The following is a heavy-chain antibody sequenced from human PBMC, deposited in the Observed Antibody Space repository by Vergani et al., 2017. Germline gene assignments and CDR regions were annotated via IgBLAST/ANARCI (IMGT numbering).Heavy chain of an antibody. D-gene: IGHD2-2*01. V-gene: IGHV4-34*01. J-gene: IGHJ5*02. CDR3: ARVGFEYCSSTSCYAVRRAAYNWFDP. Sequence: QVQLQQWGAGLLKPSETLSLTCAVYGGSFSGYYWSWIRQPPGKGLEWIGEINHSGSTNYNPSRKSRVTISVDTSKNQFSLKLSSVTAADTAVYYCARVGFEYCSSTSCYAVRRAAYNWFDPWGQGTLVTVSS. CDR1: GGSFSGYY. CDR2: INHSGST.